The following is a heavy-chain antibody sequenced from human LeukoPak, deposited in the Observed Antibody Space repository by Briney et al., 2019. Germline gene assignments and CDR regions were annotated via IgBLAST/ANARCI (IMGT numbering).Heavy chain of an antibody. V-gene: IGHV4-61*01. CDR1: DASVSSGTYY. J-gene: IGHJ4*02. D-gene: IGHD2-8*01. CDR2: IYYSGST. CDR3: GRDRNGVLDY. Sequence: SETLSLTCTVSDASVSSGTYYWNWIRQPPGKGLEWIGYIYYSGSTNYNPSLKSPATISLDTSKNQFSLKLTSVTAADTAVYYCGRDRNGVLDYWGQGTLVTVSS.